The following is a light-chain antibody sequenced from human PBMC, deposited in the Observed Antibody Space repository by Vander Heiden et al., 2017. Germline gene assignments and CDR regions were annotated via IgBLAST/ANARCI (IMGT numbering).Light chain of an antibody. CDR2: AGA. V-gene: IGKV1-39*01. CDR1: QNIDGF. J-gene: IGKJ4*01. Sequence: DIQLSHSPSSLSASVGDRVTKSCRASQNIDGFVNWYQQKPGKAPKLLIYAGASLQTGVPSRFSGRASGTHFTLTISGLQPEDVASYYCQQSYSTPRVFGGGTKVEVK. CDR3: QQSYSTPRV.